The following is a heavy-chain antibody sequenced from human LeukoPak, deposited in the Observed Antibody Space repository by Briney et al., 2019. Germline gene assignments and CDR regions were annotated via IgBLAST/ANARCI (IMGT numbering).Heavy chain of an antibody. CDR2: INHSGST. J-gene: IGHJ4*02. V-gene: IGHV4-34*01. CDR1: GGSFSGYY. CDR3: ARDGLYDILTGYSFDY. D-gene: IGHD3-9*01. Sequence: ASETLSLTCAVYGGSFSGYYWSWIRQPPGKGLEWIGEINHSGSTNYNPSLKSRVTISVDTSKNQFSLKLSSVTAADTAVYYCARDGLYDILTGYSFDYWGQGTLVTVSS.